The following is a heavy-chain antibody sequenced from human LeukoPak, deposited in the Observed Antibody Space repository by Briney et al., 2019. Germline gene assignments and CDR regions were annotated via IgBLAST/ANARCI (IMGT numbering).Heavy chain of an antibody. Sequence: GGSLRLSCAASGFTFSSYNMNWVRQVPGKGLEWVAYISSSSSTIYYADSVKGRFTISRDNAKNSLYLQMNSLRAEDTAVYYCARANTLVVPYFDYWGQGTLVTVSS. CDR2: ISSSSSTI. CDR1: GFTFSSYN. D-gene: IGHD2-21*01. J-gene: IGHJ4*02. CDR3: ARANTLVVPYFDY. V-gene: IGHV3-48*01.